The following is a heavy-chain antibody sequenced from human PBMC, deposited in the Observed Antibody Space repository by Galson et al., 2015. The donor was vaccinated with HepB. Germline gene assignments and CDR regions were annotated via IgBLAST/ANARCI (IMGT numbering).Heavy chain of an antibody. V-gene: IGHV3-7*03. J-gene: IGHJ4*02. CDR3: ARDDDAMGYSSSSTPADFDY. D-gene: IGHD6-13*01. CDR2: IKQDGSEK. Sequence: SLRLSCAASGFTFSSYWMSWVRQAPGKGLEWVANIKQDGSEKYYVDSVKGRFTISRDNAKNSLYLQMNSLRAEDTAVYYCARDDDAMGYSSSSTPADFDYWGQGTLVTVSS. CDR1: GFTFSSYW.